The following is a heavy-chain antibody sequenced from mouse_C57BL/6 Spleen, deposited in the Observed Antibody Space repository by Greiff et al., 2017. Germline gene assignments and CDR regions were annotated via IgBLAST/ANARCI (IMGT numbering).Heavy chain of an antibody. D-gene: IGHD2-2*01. CDR1: GYAFSSSW. J-gene: IGHJ2*01. Sequence: QVQLKQSGPELVKPGASVKISCTASGYAFSSSWMNWVKQRPGKGLEWIGRIYPGDGDTNYNGKFKGKATLTADKSSSTAYMQLSSLTSEDSAVYFCALIYYGYDGGDYWGQGTTLTVSS. V-gene: IGHV1-82*01. CDR3: ALIYYGYDGGDY. CDR2: IYPGDGDT.